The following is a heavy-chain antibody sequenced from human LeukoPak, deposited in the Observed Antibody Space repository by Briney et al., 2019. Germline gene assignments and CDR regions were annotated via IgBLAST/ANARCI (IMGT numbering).Heavy chain of an antibody. CDR1: GYTFTNYG. CDR2: ISTYNGNT. V-gene: IGHV1-18*01. J-gene: IGHJ3*02. D-gene: IGHD2-15*01. Sequence: ASVKVSCKASGYTFTNYGISWVRQAPGKGLEWMGWISTYNGNTNYVKKLQGRVTMTTDTSTSTAYMELRSLTSDDTAVYYCARDRGGVAPYDVFDIWGKGTRVTVSS. CDR3: ARDRGGVAPYDVFDI.